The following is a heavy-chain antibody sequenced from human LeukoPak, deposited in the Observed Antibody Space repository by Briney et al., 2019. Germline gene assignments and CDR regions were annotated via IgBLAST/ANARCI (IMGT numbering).Heavy chain of an antibody. CDR3: ARQIRWLRYWFDP. Sequence: PSETLSLTCAVYGGSFSGYYWSWIRQPPGKGLEWIGEINHSGSTNYNPPLKSRVTISVDTSKNQFSLKLSSVTAADTAVYYCARQIRWLRYWFDPWGQGTLVTVSS. CDR2: INHSGST. D-gene: IGHD5-12*01. J-gene: IGHJ5*02. CDR1: GGSFSGYY. V-gene: IGHV4-34*01.